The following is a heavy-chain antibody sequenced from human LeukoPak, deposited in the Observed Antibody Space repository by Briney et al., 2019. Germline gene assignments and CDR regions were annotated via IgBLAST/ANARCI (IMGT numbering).Heavy chain of an antibody. CDR3: ARLYYDFWSVYSHYMDV. Sequence: SETLSLTCTVSGGSISSSSYYWGWIRQPPGKGLEWIGRIYYSGSTYYNPSLKSRVTISVDTSKNQFSLKLSSVAAPDTAVYYCARLYYDFWSVYSHYMDVWGKGTTVTVSS. D-gene: IGHD3-3*01. CDR1: GGSISSSSYY. V-gene: IGHV4-39*01. CDR2: IYYSGST. J-gene: IGHJ6*03.